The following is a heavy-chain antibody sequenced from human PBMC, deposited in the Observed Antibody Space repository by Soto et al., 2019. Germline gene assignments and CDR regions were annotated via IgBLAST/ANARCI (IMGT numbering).Heavy chain of an antibody. D-gene: IGHD3-22*01. CDR2: ISGSGGST. CDR1: GFTFSNYA. Sequence: GGSLRLSCSASGFTFSNYAMSWVRQAPGKGLEWVPAISGSGGSTYYTDSVKGRFTISRDNSKNTLYLQVNGLRAEDTAVYYCAPSGGYHDVLDIWGQGTMVTVSS. V-gene: IGHV3-23*01. J-gene: IGHJ3*02. CDR3: APSGGYHDVLDI.